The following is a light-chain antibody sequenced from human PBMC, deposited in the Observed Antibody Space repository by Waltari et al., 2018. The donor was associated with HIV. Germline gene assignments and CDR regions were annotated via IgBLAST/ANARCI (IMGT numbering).Light chain of an antibody. CDR3: QSFDSTSWI. V-gene: IGLV6-57*04. J-gene: IGLJ3*02. Sequence: NFMLTQPHSVSESPGKTVTISCTRSSGSLASNFVQWYQQRPGSAPTIVMYEYRQRPSGVPDRFSGSIDSSSNSASLTISGLKTEDEADYYCQSFDSTSWIFGGGTKLTVV. CDR1: SGSLASNF. CDR2: EYR.